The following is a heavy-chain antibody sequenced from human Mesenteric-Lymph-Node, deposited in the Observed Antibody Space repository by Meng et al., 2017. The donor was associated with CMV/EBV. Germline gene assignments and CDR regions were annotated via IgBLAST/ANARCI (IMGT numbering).Heavy chain of an antibody. Sequence: SVKVSCKASGGTFSSYAISWVRQAPGQGLEWMGGIIPILGIANYAQKFQGRVTMTEDTSTDTAYMELSSLRSEDTAVYYCATVLLSGTTFYFDYWGQGTLVTVSS. V-gene: IGHV1-69*10. D-gene: IGHD1-1*01. CDR2: IIPILGIA. CDR1: GGTFSSYA. J-gene: IGHJ4*02. CDR3: ATVLLSGTTFYFDY.